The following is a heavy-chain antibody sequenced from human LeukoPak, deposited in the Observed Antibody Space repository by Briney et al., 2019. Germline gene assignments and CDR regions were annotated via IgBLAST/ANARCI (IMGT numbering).Heavy chain of an antibody. J-gene: IGHJ6*03. CDR2: ISWNSGTL. V-gene: IGHV3-9*01. Sequence: PGGSLRLSCAASGFTFDDYAMHWVRQVPGKGLEWVSGISWNSGTLGYADSVKGRFTISRDNAKNSLYLQMNSLGPEDTAVYYCARDPYSGNYGNYYYYYMDVWGKGTTVTISS. CDR3: ARDPYSGNYGNYYYYYMDV. D-gene: IGHD1-26*01. CDR1: GFTFDDYA.